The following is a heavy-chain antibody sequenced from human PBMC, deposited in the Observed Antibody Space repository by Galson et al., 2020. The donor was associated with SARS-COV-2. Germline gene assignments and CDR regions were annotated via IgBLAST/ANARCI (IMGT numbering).Heavy chain of an antibody. V-gene: IGHV3-23*01. Sequence: GGSLRLSCAASGFTFSSYAMSWVRQAPGKGLEWVSAISGSGGSTYYADSVKGRFTISRDNAKNSLYLQMNSLRAEDTAVYYCARDYGDYRFDPWGQGTLVTVSS. D-gene: IGHD4-17*01. CDR1: GFTFSSYA. CDR2: ISGSGGST. J-gene: IGHJ5*02. CDR3: ARDYGDYRFDP.